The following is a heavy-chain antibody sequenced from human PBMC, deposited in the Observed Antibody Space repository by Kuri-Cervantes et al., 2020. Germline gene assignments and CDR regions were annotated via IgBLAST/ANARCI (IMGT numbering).Heavy chain of an antibody. CDR3: ASDYGGKGDY. V-gene: IGHV3-11*04. CDR2: MSSSGSTK. Sequence: GESLKISCAASGFTFSDYYMSWIRQAPGKGLEYISYMSSSGSTKYYADSVKGRFTISRDNAKNLLYLQMNSLRAEDTAVYYCASDYGGKGDYWGQGTLVTVSS. D-gene: IGHD4-23*01. CDR1: GFTFSDYY. J-gene: IGHJ4*02.